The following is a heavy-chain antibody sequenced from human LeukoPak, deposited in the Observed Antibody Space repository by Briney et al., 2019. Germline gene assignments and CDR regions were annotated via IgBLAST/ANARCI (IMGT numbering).Heavy chain of an antibody. CDR3: ARGLRYFDWYPVGFDP. J-gene: IGHJ5*02. D-gene: IGHD3-9*01. V-gene: IGHV4-4*07. CDR1: GGSISTYY. CDR2: IYTSGST. Sequence: PSETLSLTCTVSGGSISTYYWSWIRQPAGKGLEWIGRIYTSGSTNYNPSLKSRVTMSVDTSKNQFSLKLSSVTAADTAVYYCARGLRYFDWYPVGFDPWGQGTLVTVPS.